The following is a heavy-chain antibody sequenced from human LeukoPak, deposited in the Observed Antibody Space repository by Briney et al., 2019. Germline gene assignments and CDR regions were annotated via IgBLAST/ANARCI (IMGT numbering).Heavy chain of an antibody. D-gene: IGHD7-27*01. CDR1: GYSISSGYY. V-gene: IGHV4-38-2*02. J-gene: IGHJ4*02. CDR2: IYHSGST. Sequence: PSETLSLTCTVSGYSISSGYYWGWIRQPPGKGLEWIGSIYHSGSTYYNPSLKSRVTISVDTSKNQFSLKLSSVTAADTAVYYCARGDWGFPIQLDYWGQGTLVTVSS. CDR3: ARGDWGFPIQLDY.